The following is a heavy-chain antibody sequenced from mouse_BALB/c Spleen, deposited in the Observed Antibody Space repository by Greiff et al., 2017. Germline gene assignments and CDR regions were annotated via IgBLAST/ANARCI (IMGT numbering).Heavy chain of an antibody. Sequence: EVKLQQSGAELVKPGASVKLSCTASGFNIKDTYMHWVKQRPEQGLEWIGRIDPANGNTKYDPKFQGKATITADTSSNTAYLQLSSLTSEDTAVYYCASSVRAWFAYWGQGTLVTVSA. V-gene: IGHV14-3*02. CDR1: GFNIKDTY. CDR2: IDPANGNT. D-gene: IGHD1-1*01. J-gene: IGHJ3*01. CDR3: ASSVRAWFAY.